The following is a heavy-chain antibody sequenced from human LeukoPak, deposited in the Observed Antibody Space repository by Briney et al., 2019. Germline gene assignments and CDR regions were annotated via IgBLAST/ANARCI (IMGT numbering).Heavy chain of an antibody. CDR1: GGSISSYY. CDR2: IYYSGST. D-gene: IGHD3-22*01. Sequence: PSETLSLTCTVSGGSISSYYWSWIRQPPGQGLEWIGYIYYSGSTNYNPSLKSRVTISVDTSKNQFSLKLSSVTAADTAVYYCARTYYDSSGYLLFGYWGQGTLVTVSS. CDR3: ARTYYDSSGYLLFGY. V-gene: IGHV4-59*01. J-gene: IGHJ4*02.